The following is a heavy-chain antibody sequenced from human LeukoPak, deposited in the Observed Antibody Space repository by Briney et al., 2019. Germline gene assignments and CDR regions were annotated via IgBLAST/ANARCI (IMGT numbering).Heavy chain of an antibody. Sequence: GGSLRLSCAASGFTFSSYEMNWVRQAPGKGLEWVSYISSSGNVIFYADSVKGRFTISRDNAKSSLYLQMNSLRVEDTAVYYCARVTALDYWGHGTLVTVSS. CDR3: ARVTALDY. J-gene: IGHJ4*01. CDR2: ISSSGNVI. CDR1: GFTFSSYE. D-gene: IGHD5-18*01. V-gene: IGHV3-48*03.